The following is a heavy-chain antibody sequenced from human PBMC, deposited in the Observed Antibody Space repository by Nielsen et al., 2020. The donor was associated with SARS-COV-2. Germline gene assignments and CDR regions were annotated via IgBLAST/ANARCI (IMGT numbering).Heavy chain of an antibody. D-gene: IGHD6-13*01. J-gene: IGHJ6*02. CDR3: ARDRMGSSWYRYYYYGMDV. V-gene: IGHV3-48*01. CDR1: GFTFSSYS. Sequence: GESLKISCAASGFTFSSYSMNWVRQAPGKGLEWVSYISSSSSTIYYADSVKGRFTISRDNAKNSLYLQMNSLRAEDTAVYYCARDRMGSSWYRYYYYGMDVWGQGTTVTVSS. CDR2: ISSSSSTI.